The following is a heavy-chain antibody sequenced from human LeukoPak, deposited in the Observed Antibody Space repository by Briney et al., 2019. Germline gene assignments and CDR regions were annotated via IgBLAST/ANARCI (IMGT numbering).Heavy chain of an antibody. CDR1: GGTFTRYA. J-gene: IGHJ4*02. D-gene: IGHD3-22*01. V-gene: IGHV1-69*13. CDR2: ITPMFGTA. Sequence: SVKVSCKASGGTFTRYAISWVRQAPGQGLEWRGGITPMFGTANYAHKFQGRVTITADESTRTAYMDLKSLKFEDTAVYYCPRDAAIYDSGAYYYLWWGQGTLVTVSS. CDR3: PRDAAIYDSGAYYYLW.